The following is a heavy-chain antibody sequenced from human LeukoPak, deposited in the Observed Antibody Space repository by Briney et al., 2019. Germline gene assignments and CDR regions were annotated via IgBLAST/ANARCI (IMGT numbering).Heavy chain of an antibody. CDR3: ARVSGSGTPHNWFDP. D-gene: IGHD3-10*01. CDR2: IYHSGST. V-gene: IGHV4-38-2*02. Sequence: WETLSLTCTVSGYSISSGYYWGWIRQPPGKGLEWIGSIYHSGSTYYNPSLKSRVTISVDTSKNQFSLKLSSVTAADTAVYYCARVSGSGTPHNWFDPWGQGTLVTVSS. J-gene: IGHJ5*02. CDR1: GYSISSGYY.